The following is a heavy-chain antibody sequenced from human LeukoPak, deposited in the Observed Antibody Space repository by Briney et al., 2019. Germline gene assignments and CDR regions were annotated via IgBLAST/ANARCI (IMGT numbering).Heavy chain of an antibody. V-gene: IGHV4-39*01. Sequence: SETLSLTCTVSGGSISRSNYYWGWIRQPPGKGLEWIGSIYYSGSTYYNPSLKSRVTISVDTSKNQFSLKLSSVTAADTAVYYCASIYIAAAGTDWFDPWGQGTLVTVSS. D-gene: IGHD6-13*01. CDR1: GGSISRSNYY. J-gene: IGHJ5*02. CDR2: IYYSGST. CDR3: ASIYIAAAGTDWFDP.